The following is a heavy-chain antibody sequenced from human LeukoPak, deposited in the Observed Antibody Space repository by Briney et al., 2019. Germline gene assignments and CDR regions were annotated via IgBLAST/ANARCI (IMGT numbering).Heavy chain of an antibody. CDR1: GGSISSYY. CDR3: ARRIVGATTAFDI. J-gene: IGHJ3*02. Sequence: SETLSLTCTVSGGSISSYYWSWIRQPPGKGLEWIGYIYYSGSTNYNPSLKSRVTISVDTSKNQFSLKLSSVTAADTAVCYCARRIVGATTAFDIWGQGTMVTVSS. D-gene: IGHD1-26*01. CDR2: IYYSGST. V-gene: IGHV4-59*08.